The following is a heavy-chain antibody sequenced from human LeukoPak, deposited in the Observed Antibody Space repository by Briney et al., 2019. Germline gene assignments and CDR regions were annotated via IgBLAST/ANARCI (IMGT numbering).Heavy chain of an antibody. V-gene: IGHV3-23*01. CDR2: ISASGGGT. J-gene: IGHJ4*02. Sequence: GGSLRLSCVASGFAFNTHAMTWVRQAPGKGLEWVSAISASGGGTHYADSVKGRFTISRDNSKNTVYLQLNSLRAEDTAVYYCVKVPYGSGSYSTLDYWGQGTLVTVSS. CDR1: GFAFNTHA. D-gene: IGHD3-10*01. CDR3: VKVPYGSGSYSTLDY.